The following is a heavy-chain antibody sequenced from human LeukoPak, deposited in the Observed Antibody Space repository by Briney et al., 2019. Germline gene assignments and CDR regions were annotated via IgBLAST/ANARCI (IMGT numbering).Heavy chain of an antibody. CDR1: GFTFSSYA. Sequence: GGSPRLSCAASGFTFSSYAMSWVRQAPGKGLEWVSAISGSGGSTYYADSVKGRFTISRDNSKNTLYLQMNSLRAEDTAVYYCAKDGTYYYGSGNFDYWGQGTLVTVSS. D-gene: IGHD3-10*01. CDR3: AKDGTYYYGSGNFDY. CDR2: ISGSGGST. V-gene: IGHV3-23*01. J-gene: IGHJ4*02.